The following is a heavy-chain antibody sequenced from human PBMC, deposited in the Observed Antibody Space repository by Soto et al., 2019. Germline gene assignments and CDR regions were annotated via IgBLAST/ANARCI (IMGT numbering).Heavy chain of an antibody. Sequence: QVQLVQSGAEVKKPGASVKVSCKASGYTFTSYGISWVRQAPGQGLEWMGWISAYNGNTNYAQKLKGRVTMTTDTPTSTASMELRSLRSDDTAVYYCARYCSGGSCYPWGVAGMDVWGQGTTVTVSS. CDR3: ARYCSGGSCYPWGVAGMDV. J-gene: IGHJ6*02. V-gene: IGHV1-18*01. D-gene: IGHD2-15*01. CDR1: GYTFTSYG. CDR2: ISAYNGNT.